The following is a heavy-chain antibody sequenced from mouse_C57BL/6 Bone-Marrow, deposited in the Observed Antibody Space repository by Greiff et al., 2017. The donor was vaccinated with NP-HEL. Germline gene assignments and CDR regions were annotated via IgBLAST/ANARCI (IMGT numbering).Heavy chain of an antibody. CDR1: GYSITSDY. CDR3: ARTHLGLRRNYYAMDY. CDR2: ISYCGST. D-gene: IGHD2-2*01. J-gene: IGHJ4*01. V-gene: IGHV3-8*01. Sequence: EVNVVESGPGLAKPSQSLSLTCSVTGYSITSDYWHWIRKFPGHKLEYMGYISYCGSTYYNPSLKSRISITRDTSKNQYYLQLNTVTTEDTATYYCARTHLGLRRNYYAMDYWGQGTSVTVSA.